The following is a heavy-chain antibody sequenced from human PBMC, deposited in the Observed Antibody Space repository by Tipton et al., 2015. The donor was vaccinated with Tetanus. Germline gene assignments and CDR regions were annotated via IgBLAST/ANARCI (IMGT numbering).Heavy chain of an antibody. D-gene: IGHD3-10*01. CDR1: GGSISSGGYS. J-gene: IGHJ4*02. V-gene: IGHV4-30-2*01. Sequence: LRLSCAVSGGSISSGGYSWSWIRQPPGKGLEWIGYIYHSGSTYYNPSLKSRVTISVDRSKNQFSLKLSSVTAADTAVYYCARGVIWSGAPPSHFDYWGQGTLVTVSS. CDR3: ARGVIWSGAPPSHFDY. CDR2: IYHSGST.